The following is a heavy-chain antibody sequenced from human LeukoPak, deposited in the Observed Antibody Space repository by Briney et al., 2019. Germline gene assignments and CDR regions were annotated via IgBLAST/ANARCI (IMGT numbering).Heavy chain of an antibody. D-gene: IGHD5-18*01. CDR3: ARDHHSYGYMYAFDI. V-gene: IGHV1-69*13. CDR1: GGTFSSYA. J-gene: IGHJ3*02. Sequence: ASVKVSCKASGGTFSSYAIGWVRQAPGQGLEWMGGIIPIFGTANYAQKFQGRVTITADESTSTAYMELSSLRSEDTAVYYCARDHHSYGYMYAFDIWGQGTMVTVSS. CDR2: IIPIFGTA.